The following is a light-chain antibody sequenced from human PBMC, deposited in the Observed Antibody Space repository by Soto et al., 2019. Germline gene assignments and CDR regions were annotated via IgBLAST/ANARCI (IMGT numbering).Light chain of an antibody. Sequence: EIVLTQSPGTLSLSPGERATLSCRASQSVSSSYLAWYQQKPGQAPRLLIYGASSRATGVPDRFSGRGSGTDFTLTISRLEPDDFAVYYCQQCGSSLTFGQGTRLEI. CDR1: QSVSSSY. V-gene: IGKV3-20*01. CDR3: QQCGSSLT. J-gene: IGKJ5*01. CDR2: GAS.